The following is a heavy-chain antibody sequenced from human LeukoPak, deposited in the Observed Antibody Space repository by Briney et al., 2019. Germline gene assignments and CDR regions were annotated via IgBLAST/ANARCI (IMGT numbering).Heavy chain of an antibody. CDR3: ARARRHYGSGSSSDC. D-gene: IGHD3-10*01. J-gene: IGHJ4*02. CDR2: ISSSSSYI. V-gene: IGHV3-21*01. CDR1: GFTFSSYS. Sequence: GGSLRLSCAASGFTFSSYSMNWVRQAPGKGLEWVSSISSSSSYIYYADSVKGRFTISRDNAKNSLYLQMNSLRAEDTAVYYCARARRHYGSGSSSDCWGQGTLVTVSS.